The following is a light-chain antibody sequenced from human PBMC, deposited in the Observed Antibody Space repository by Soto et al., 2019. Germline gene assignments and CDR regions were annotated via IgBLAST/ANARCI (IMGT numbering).Light chain of an antibody. Sequence: ETVLTQSPGTLSLSPGETATLSCRASQSIRSNYLAWYRQTPGQDPRLLIYGASKRASGIADRFSGSGSGTDFILKIIRLEAEDFALYYCQQYGSSPWTFGQGTKVEIK. CDR2: GAS. CDR3: QQYGSSPWT. J-gene: IGKJ1*01. V-gene: IGKV3-20*01. CDR1: QSIRSNY.